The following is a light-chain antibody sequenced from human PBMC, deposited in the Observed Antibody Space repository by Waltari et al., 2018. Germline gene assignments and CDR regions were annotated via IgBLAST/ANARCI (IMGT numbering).Light chain of an antibody. CDR1: QSVSRA. Sequence: ELVFTQSPVTLSSSPGERATLSCRSSQSVSRALAWYQQNPGQAPRLLIYGASNRATGIPGRFSGSGSGTDFSLIISRLEPEDFAVYYCQHYVSLPVTFGQGTKVEIK. CDR3: QHYVSLPVT. CDR2: GAS. V-gene: IGKV3-20*01. J-gene: IGKJ1*01.